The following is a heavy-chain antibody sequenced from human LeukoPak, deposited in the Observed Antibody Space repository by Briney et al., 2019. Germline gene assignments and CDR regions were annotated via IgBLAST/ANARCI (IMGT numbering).Heavy chain of an antibody. D-gene: IGHD2-15*01. V-gene: IGHV4-59*01. CDR1: AGSISNYY. CDR2: IYYSGST. J-gene: IGHJ6*03. Sequence: SETLSLTCTVSAGSISNYYWSWIRQPPGKGLEWIGYIYYSGSTNYNPSLKSRVTISIDTSKNQFSLKLSSVTAVDTAVYYCATWRYCSGGSCYGNYYMDVWGKGTTVTVSS. CDR3: ATWRYCSGGSCYGNYYMDV.